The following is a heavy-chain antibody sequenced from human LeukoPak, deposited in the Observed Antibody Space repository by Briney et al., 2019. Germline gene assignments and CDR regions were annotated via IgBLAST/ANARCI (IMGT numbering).Heavy chain of an antibody. CDR2: IYHSGST. CDR1: GYSISSGYS. D-gene: IGHD6-13*01. V-gene: IGHV4-38-2*02. CDR3: ARDSRSSSWYFKQESWFDP. Sequence: PSETLSLTCTVSGYSISSGYSWGWIRQPPGKGLEWIGSIYHSGSTYYNPSLKSRVTISVDTSKNQFSLKLSSVTAADTAVYYCARDSRSSSWYFKQESWFDPWGQGTLVTVSS. J-gene: IGHJ5*02.